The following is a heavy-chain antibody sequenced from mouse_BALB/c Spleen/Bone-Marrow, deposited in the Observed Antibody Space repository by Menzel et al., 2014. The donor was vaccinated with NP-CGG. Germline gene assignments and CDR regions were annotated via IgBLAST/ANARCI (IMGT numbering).Heavy chain of an antibody. CDR2: INSDGGST. V-gene: IGHV5-2*01. Sequence: VQLQQSGGGLVQPGESLKLSCESNEYEFPSHDMSWVRKTPEKRLEFVAAINSDGGSTYYPDTMERRFIISRDSTKKTLYLQMSSLRSEDTALYYCARRGDYDWFAYWGQGTQVTVSA. CDR3: ARRGDYDWFAY. D-gene: IGHD2-4*01. J-gene: IGHJ3*01. CDR1: EYEFPSHD.